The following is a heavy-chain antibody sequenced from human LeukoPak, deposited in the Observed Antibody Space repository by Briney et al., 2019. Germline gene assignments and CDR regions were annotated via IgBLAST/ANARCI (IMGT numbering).Heavy chain of an antibody. V-gene: IGHV1-2*02. Sequence: ASVKVSCKASGYTFTGYYMHWVRQAPGQGLEWMGWINPNSGGTNYAQKFQGRVTMTRDTSISTAYMELSRLRSDDTAVYYCARLLTTVTSDASDIWGQGTMVTVSS. J-gene: IGHJ3*02. CDR2: INPNSGGT. CDR1: GYTFTGYY. CDR3: ARLLTTVTSDASDI. D-gene: IGHD4-17*01.